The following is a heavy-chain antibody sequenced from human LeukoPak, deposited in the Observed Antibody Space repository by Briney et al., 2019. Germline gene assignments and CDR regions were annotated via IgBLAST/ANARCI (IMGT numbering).Heavy chain of an antibody. CDR1: GGSISSGGYY. CDR3: ARNRDGYNPPSGYFDY. Sequence: PSQTLSLTCTVSGGSISSGGYYWSWIRQPPGKGLEWIGYIYHSGSTYYNPSLKSRVTISVDRSKNQFSLKLSSVTAADTAVYYCARNRDGYNPPSGYFDYWGQGTLVTVSS. V-gene: IGHV4-30-2*01. CDR2: IYHSGST. D-gene: IGHD5-24*01. J-gene: IGHJ4*02.